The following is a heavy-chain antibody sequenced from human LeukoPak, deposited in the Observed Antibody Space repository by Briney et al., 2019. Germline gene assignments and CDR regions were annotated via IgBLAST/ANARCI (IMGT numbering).Heavy chain of an antibody. CDR2: FTSMSRTI. V-gene: IGHV3-21*01. Sequence: GGSLRLSCAASGFTFSRYSMTWVRQAPGKGLEWVSSFTSMSRTIYYADSVKGRFTISRDDTKESLYLQMNSLRAEDTAVYYCASNYDSSGYYGFDYWGQGTLVTVSS. CDR3: ASNYDSSGYYGFDY. D-gene: IGHD3-22*01. J-gene: IGHJ4*02. CDR1: GFTFSRYS.